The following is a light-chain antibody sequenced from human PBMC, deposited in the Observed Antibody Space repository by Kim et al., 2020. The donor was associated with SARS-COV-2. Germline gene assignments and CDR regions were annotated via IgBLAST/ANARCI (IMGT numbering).Light chain of an antibody. CDR3: QQYRNLPPFT. CDR2: EAS. J-gene: IGKJ5*01. Sequence: DIRMTQSPSSLSASVGDRVTITCQASQDISNYLNWYQQKPGKAPKLLIYEASNLETGVPSRFSGSGSGTDFTFTISSLQPEDIATYYCQQYRNLPPFTFGQGTRLEIK. V-gene: IGKV1-33*01. CDR1: QDISNY.